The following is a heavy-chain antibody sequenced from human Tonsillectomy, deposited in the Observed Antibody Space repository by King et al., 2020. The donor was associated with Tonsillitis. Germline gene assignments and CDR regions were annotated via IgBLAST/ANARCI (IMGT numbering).Heavy chain of an antibody. CDR3: AQDLSNSFAY. D-gene: IGHD4-11*01. V-gene: IGHV3-43*01. Sequence: VQLVESGGVVIQPGGSLRLSCAASGFTFDDYTMHWVRQVPGKGLEWVSLISWDGGDTYYADSVRGRFTISRDNSKSSLYLQMNSLRTEDTALYSCAQDLSNSFAYWGQGTLVTVSS. CDR1: GFTFDDYT. CDR2: ISWDGGDT. J-gene: IGHJ4*02.